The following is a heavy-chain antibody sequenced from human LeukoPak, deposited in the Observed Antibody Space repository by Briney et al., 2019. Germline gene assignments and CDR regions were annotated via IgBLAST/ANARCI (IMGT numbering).Heavy chain of an antibody. D-gene: IGHD3-10*01. J-gene: IGHJ5*02. CDR2: INHSGST. V-gene: IGHV4-34*01. CDR1: GGSFSGYY. Sequence: SETLSLTCAVYGGSFSGYYWSWIRQPPGKGLEWIGEINHSGSTNYNPSLKSRVTISVDTSKNQFSLKLSSVTAADTAVYYCASEYYYGSGNARSWFDPWGQGTLVTVSS. CDR3: ASEYYYGSGNARSWFDP.